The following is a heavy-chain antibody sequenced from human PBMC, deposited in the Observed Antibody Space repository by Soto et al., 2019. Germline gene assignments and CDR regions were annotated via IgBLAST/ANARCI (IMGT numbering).Heavy chain of an antibody. CDR1: GFTFSSYW. V-gene: IGHV3-7*01. D-gene: IGHD6-19*01. CDR2: IKQDGSEK. Sequence: HPGGSLRLSCAASGFTFSSYWMSWVRQAPGKGLEWVANIKQDGSEKYYVDSVKGRFTISRDNAKNSLYLQMNSLRAEDTAVYYCARVLGGSSGWYKGLYYYYGMDVWGQGTTVTVYS. J-gene: IGHJ6*02. CDR3: ARVLGGSSGWYKGLYYYYGMDV.